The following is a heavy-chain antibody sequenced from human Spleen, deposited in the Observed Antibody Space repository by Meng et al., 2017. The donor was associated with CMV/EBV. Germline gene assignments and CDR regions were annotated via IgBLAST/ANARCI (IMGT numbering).Heavy chain of an antibody. CDR3: ARVSSSWYGGGFDP. V-gene: IGHV4-34*01. J-gene: IGHJ5*02. CDR1: GRSFSGYY. Sequence: VYGRSFSGYYWSWIRQPPGKGLAWIGEINHSGSTNYNPSLKSRVTISVDTSKHQFSLKLSSVTAADTAVYYCARVSSSWYGGGFDPWGQGTLVTVSS. D-gene: IGHD6-13*01. CDR2: INHSGST.